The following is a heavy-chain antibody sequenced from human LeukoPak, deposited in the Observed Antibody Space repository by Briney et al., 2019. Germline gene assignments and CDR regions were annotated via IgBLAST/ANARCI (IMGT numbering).Heavy chain of an antibody. D-gene: IGHD3-22*01. J-gene: IGHJ4*02. V-gene: IGHV3-7*01. CDR1: GFSFSTYW. Sequence: GGSLRLSCAASGFSFSTYWMTWVRQAPGQGLEWVANIEPNGSDKYYVDSVKGRFTISRDNAKNSLYLQMHSLRVEDTAVYYCARDYYGSSGYNPHDYWGQGSLVTVSS. CDR3: ARDYYGSSGYNPHDY. CDR2: IEPNGSDK.